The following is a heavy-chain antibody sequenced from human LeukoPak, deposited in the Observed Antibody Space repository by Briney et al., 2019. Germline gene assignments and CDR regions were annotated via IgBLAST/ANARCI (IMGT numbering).Heavy chain of an antibody. Sequence: ASVTVSCKASGGTFSSYAISWVRQAPGQGLEWMGGIIPIFGTANYAQKFQGRVTITADESTSTAYMELSSLGSEDTAVYYCASSPGYYYYGMDVWGQGTTVTVSS. CDR3: ASSPGYYYYGMDV. CDR1: GGTFSSYA. CDR2: IIPIFGTA. J-gene: IGHJ6*02. V-gene: IGHV1-69*13.